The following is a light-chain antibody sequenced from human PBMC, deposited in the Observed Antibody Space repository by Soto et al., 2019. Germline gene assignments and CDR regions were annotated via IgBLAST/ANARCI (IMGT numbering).Light chain of an antibody. J-gene: IGKJ4*01. CDR1: RDISKY. Sequence: DIQMTQSPSSLSASVGDRVTITCQASRDISKYLNWYLQKPGKAPKLLIYDASNLETGVPSRFSGNGSGTAFTFTISRLQPEDVATYYCQQCDNLPLTFGGGTKVEIK. V-gene: IGKV1-33*01. CDR3: QQCDNLPLT. CDR2: DAS.